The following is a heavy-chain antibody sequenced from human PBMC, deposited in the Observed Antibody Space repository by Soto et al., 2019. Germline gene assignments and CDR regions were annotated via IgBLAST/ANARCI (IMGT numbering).Heavy chain of an antibody. CDR3: ARGVLH. CDR2: IYYSGST. D-gene: IGHD3-16*01. Sequence: LQGPAPGLLNLPQPRSPPGLFPVAPFGRVVSYGGGSRKHPGKGLEWIGSIYYSGSTYYNPSLKSRVTISVDTSKNQFSLKLSSVTAADTAVYYCARGVLHWGQGTLVTVSS. J-gene: IGHJ4*02. V-gene: IGHV4-31*03. CDR1: VAPFGRVVSY.